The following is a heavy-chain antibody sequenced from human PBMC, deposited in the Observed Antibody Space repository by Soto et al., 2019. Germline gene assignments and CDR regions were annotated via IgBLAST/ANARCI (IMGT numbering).Heavy chain of an antibody. Sequence: SETLSLTGTVSGDSISSYYWTWIRQPPGKGLEWIGYIYYSGSTNYNPSLKSRVTISVDTSKNQFSLKLTSVTAADTAVYYCARGVATIGPWGQGTLVTVSS. J-gene: IGHJ5*02. CDR2: IYYSGST. CDR3: ARGVATIGP. D-gene: IGHD5-12*01. CDR1: GDSISSYY. V-gene: IGHV4-59*01.